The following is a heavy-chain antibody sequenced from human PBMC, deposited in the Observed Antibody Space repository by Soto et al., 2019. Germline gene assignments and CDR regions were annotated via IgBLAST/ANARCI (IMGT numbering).Heavy chain of an antibody. Sequence: TLSLTCTVSGGSINSGDYSWTWIRQPPGKGLEWIGYIYHTGTTYYNMSLKSRINISIDRSKNQFSLKLNSVTAADTSLFFFARGINYYDSSGDSWFDPWGQGTLVTVSS. V-gene: IGHV4-30-2*01. CDR2: IYHTGTT. CDR3: ARGINYYDSSGDSWFDP. D-gene: IGHD3-22*01. J-gene: IGHJ5*02. CDR1: GGSINSGDYS.